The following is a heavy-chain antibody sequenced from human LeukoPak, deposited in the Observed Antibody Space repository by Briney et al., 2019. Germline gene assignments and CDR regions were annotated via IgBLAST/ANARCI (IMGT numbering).Heavy chain of an antibody. J-gene: IGHJ3*02. CDR2: ISGSGGST. CDR3: ARGKPSYYYDSSAYFYNGAFDI. V-gene: IGHV3-23*01. Sequence: GGSLRLSCAASGFPFSSYAMSLVRQAPGKGLEWVSAISGSGGSTYYADSVKGRFTISRDNSKNTLYLQMNSLRADDTAVYYCARGKPSYYYDSSAYFYNGAFDIWGQGTMVTVSS. CDR1: GFPFSSYA. D-gene: IGHD3-22*01.